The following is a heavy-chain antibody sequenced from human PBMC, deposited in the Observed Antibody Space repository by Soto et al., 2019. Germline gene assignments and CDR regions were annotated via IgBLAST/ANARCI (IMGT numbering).Heavy chain of an antibody. D-gene: IGHD3-9*01. CDR1: GYTFTSYG. CDR3: ARPNYDILTGPNYYYMDV. CDR2: ISAYNGNT. Sequence: ASVKVSCKASGYTFTSYGISWVRQAPGQGLEWMGWISAYNGNTNYAQKLQGRVTMTTDTSTSTAYMELRSLRSDDTAVYYCARPNYDILTGPNYYYMDVWGKGTTVTVSS. V-gene: IGHV1-18*01. J-gene: IGHJ6*03.